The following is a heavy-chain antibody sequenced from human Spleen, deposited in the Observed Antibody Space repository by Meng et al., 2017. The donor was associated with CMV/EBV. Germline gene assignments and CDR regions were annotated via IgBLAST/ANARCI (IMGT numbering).Heavy chain of an antibody. Sequence: CAVSGGSFSSYYWNWIRQSPGRGLEWIGEVNHSGGTNFSPSLRSRVTISVDTSKNQFSLRLRSVTAADTAVYYCATNAIFGVITMNVWGQGTLVTVSS. V-gene: IGHV4-34*01. D-gene: IGHD3-10*01. CDR3: ATNAIFGVITMNV. CDR1: GGSFSSYY. J-gene: IGHJ1*01. CDR2: VNHSGGT.